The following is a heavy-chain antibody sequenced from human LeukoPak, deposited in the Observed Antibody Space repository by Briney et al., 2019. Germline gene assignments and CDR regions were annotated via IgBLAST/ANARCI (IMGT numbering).Heavy chain of an antibody. V-gene: IGHV4-31*03. CDR2: IYDSRFT. D-gene: IGHD6-13*01. J-gene: IGHJ4*02. CDR1: GGSISIGSHY. Sequence: SETLSLTCTVSGGSISIGSHYWSWIRQHPGKGLEWIGCIYDSRFTYYNPSLESRVTISVDSSENQLSLKMTSVTAADTAAYYCAGGFDSSKMAYWSQGALVTVSS. CDR3: AGGFDSSKMAY.